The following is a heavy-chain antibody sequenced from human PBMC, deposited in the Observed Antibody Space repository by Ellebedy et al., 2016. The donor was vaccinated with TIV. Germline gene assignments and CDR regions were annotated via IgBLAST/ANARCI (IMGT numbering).Heavy chain of an antibody. Sequence: GESLKISXAASGFTFSTYSMNWVRQAPGKGLEWVAFIRSSTNSISYADSVKGRFTISRDDAENSLYLQMNSLRDEDTAVYYCARYAGGVYHIDYWGQGTLVTVSP. V-gene: IGHV3-48*02. CDR1: GFTFSTYS. D-gene: IGHD2-8*01. CDR2: IRSSTNSI. CDR3: ARYAGGVYHIDY. J-gene: IGHJ4*02.